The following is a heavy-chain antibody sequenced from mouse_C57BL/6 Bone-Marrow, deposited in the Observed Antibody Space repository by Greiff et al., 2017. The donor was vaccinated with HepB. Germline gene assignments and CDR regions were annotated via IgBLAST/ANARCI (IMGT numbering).Heavy chain of an antibody. Sequence: EVKLVESGGGLVKPGGSLKLSCAASGFTFSSYAMSWVRQTPDKRLEWVATISDGGSYTYYPDNVKGRFTISRDNAKNNLYLQMSHLESEDTAMYYCARDLRLRRWTPLFAYWGQGTLVTVSA. CDR1: GFTFSSYA. CDR3: ARDLRLRRWTPLFAY. J-gene: IGHJ3*01. V-gene: IGHV5-4*01. D-gene: IGHD2-4*01. CDR2: ISDGGSYT.